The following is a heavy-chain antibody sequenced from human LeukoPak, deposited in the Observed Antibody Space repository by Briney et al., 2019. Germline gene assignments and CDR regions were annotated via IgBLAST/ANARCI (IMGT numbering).Heavy chain of an antibody. J-gene: IGHJ3*02. CDR3: ARSRGDGYNYGDAFDI. D-gene: IGHD5-24*01. CDR2: ISSNGGST. V-gene: IGHV3-64*02. Sequence: GGSLRLSCAASGFTFSSYAMHWVRQAPEKGLEYGSAISSNGGSTYYADSVKGRFTISRDNSKNTLYLQMGSLRAEDMAVYYCARSRGDGYNYGDAFDIWGQGTMVTVSS. CDR1: GFTFSSYA.